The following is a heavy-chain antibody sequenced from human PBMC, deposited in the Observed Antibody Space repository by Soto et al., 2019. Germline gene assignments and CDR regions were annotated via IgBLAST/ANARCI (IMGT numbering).Heavy chain of an antibody. CDR2: IYYSGST. Sequence: SETLSLTCTVSGGSISSYYWSWIRQPPGKGLEWIGYIYYSGSTNYNPSLKSRVTISVDTSKNQFSLKLSSVTAADTAVYYCARSAGYYPLTRKYYFDYWGQGTLVTSPQ. D-gene: IGHD3-9*01. CDR3: ARSAGYYPLTRKYYFDY. CDR1: GGSISSYY. J-gene: IGHJ4*02. V-gene: IGHV4-59*01.